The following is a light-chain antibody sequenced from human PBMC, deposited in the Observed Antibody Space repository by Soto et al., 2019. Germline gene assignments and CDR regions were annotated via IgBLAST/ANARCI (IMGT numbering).Light chain of an antibody. CDR1: QGISSY. CDR3: QQLRSYPST. V-gene: IGKV1-9*01. J-gene: IGKJ4*01. Sequence: DIQLTQSPSFLSASVGDRITITCRASQGISSYLAWYQQKPGKAPKLLIYAASTLHGGVPSRFSGSGSGTDFALTITSLQAEDFATYYCQQLRSYPSTFGGGTKVDI. CDR2: AAS.